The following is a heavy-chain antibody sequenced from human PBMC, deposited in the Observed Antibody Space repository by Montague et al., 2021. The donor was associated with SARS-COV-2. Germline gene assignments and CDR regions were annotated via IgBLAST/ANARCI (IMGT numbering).Heavy chain of an antibody. J-gene: IGHJ3*02. CDR3: ARVTDYYYDTSGYWDAFDI. D-gene: IGHD3-22*01. CDR2: IYPGDSDT. Sequence: QSGAEVKEPGESLKISCKGSGYSFTSYWTGWVHQMPGKGLEWMGIIYPGDSDTRYSPSFQGQVTISADKSISTAYLQWSSLKASDTAIYYCARVTDYYYDTSGYWDAFDIWGQGTMVTVSS. V-gene: IGHV5-51*07. CDR1: GYSFTSYW.